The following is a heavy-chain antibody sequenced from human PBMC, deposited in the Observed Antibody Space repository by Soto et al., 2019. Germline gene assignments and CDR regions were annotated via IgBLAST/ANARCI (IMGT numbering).Heavy chain of an antibody. Sequence: TLALTATFSGGSISSGGYYGRWSLQHPGKGLEWIGDIDYSGSTYYNPSLKSRVTIAVDTSKNQFSLKLSSVTAADTAVYYCARDNYDLFDYWGEGTLVTVSS. CDR1: GGSISSGGYY. V-gene: IGHV4-31*03. D-gene: IGHD3-22*01. CDR3: ARDNYDLFDY. CDR2: IDYSGST. J-gene: IGHJ4*02.